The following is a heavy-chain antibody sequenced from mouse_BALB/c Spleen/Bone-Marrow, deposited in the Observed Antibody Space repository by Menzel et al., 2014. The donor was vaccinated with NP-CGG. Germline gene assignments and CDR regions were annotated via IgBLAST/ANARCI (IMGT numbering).Heavy chain of an antibody. J-gene: IGHJ4*01. CDR3: VRHADSAILSYYAIGS. CDR1: GYTFTEYI. D-gene: IGHD6-2*01. Sequence: VQLQQSGAELVKPGASVKLSCKASGYTFTEYIIHWVKQRSGQGLEWIGWFYPGSGSIKYNEKFKDKATLTADKSSSTVSIELIILSSLNSPLSFSVRHADSAILSYYAIGSGGHGTSVSASP. V-gene: IGHV1-62-2*01. CDR2: FYPGSGSI.